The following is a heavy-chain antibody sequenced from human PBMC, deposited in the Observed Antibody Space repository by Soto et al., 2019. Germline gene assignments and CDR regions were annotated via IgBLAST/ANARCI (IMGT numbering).Heavy chain of an antibody. CDR1: GYTFTSYG. J-gene: IGHJ4*02. D-gene: IGHD3-22*01. CDR2: ISGHNGNT. Sequence: ASVKVSCKASGYTFTSYGISWVRQAPGQGPEWMGWISGHNGNTNHPQSLQGRVTMTTDTSRNTAYMELRSLRSDDTAVYYCARHRFNYYDNTVYYYFEDWGQGTLVTVSS. V-gene: IGHV1-18*04. CDR3: ARHRFNYYDNTVYYYFED.